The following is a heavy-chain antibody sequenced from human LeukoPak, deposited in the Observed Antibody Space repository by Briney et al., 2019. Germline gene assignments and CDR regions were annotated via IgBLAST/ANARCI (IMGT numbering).Heavy chain of an antibody. CDR3: ARVLYYYDSSGLRPLGY. D-gene: IGHD3-22*01. J-gene: IGHJ4*02. V-gene: IGHV1-2*06. CDR1: GYTFTGFY. Sequence: ASVKVSCKASGYTFTGFYMHWVRQAPGQGLEWMGRINPSSGGTNYAQKFQGRVTMTRDTSLSTAYVELSRLRSDDTAVYYCARVLYYYDSSGLRPLGYWGQRNLVTVSS. CDR2: INPSSGGT.